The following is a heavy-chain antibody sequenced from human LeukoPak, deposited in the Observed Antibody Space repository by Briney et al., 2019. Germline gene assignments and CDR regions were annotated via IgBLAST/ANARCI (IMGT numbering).Heavy chain of an antibody. D-gene: IGHD6-6*01. Sequence: PGGSLRLSCAASGFTFSSYAMSWVRQAPGKGLEWVSAISGSGGSTYYADSVKGRFTTSRDNAKNSLYLQMNSLRAEDTAVYYCARSIAGETQYWGQGTLVTVSS. CDR1: GFTFSSYA. CDR3: ARSIAGETQY. CDR2: ISGSGGST. J-gene: IGHJ4*02. V-gene: IGHV3-23*01.